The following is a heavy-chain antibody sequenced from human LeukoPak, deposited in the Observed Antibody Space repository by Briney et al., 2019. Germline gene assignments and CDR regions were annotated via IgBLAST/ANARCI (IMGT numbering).Heavy chain of an antibody. J-gene: IGHJ6*03. V-gene: IGHV4-59*11. CDR1: GASISSHY. CDR2: IYYSGST. CDR3: ARHYNYYYMDV. Sequence: SETLSLTCTVSGASISSHYWSWIRQPPGKGLEWIGFIYYSGSTNYNPSLKSRVTISIDTSKNQFSLKLTSVTAADTAVYYCARHYNYYYMDVWGKGTTVTISS.